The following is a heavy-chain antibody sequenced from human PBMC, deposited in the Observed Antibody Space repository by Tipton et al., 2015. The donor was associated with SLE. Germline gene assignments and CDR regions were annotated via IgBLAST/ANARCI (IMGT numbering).Heavy chain of an antibody. J-gene: IGHJ2*01. CDR2: INHSGST. Sequence: TLSLTCAVYGGSFSGYYWSWIRQPPGKGLEWIGEINHSGSTNYNPSLKSRVTISVDTSKNQFSLKLSSVTAADTAVYYCARGATVGALGWYFDLWGRGTLVTVSS. D-gene: IGHD1-26*01. CDR3: ARGATVGALGWYFDL. CDR1: GGSFSGYY. V-gene: IGHV4-34*01.